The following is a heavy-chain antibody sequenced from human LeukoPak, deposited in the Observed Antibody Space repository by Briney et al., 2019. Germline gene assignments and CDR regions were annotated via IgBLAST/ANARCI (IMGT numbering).Heavy chain of an antibody. J-gene: IGHJ4*02. CDR1: GYTFTNYE. D-gene: IGHD2-15*01. Sequence: ASVKVSCKASGYTFTNYEINWVRQATGQGLEWMGWMNPNTGNIGSAQKFQGRVTITWNTSISTAYMELSSLRSEDTAVYYCARLGLESPVAAAIWGQGTLVTVSS. CDR2: MNPNTGNI. V-gene: IGHV1-8*03. CDR3: ARLGLESPVAAAI.